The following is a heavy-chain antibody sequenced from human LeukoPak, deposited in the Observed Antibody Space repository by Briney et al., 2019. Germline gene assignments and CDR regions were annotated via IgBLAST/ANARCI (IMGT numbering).Heavy chain of an antibody. V-gene: IGHV1-18*01. CDR2: ISAYNGNT. J-gene: IGHJ4*02. CDR1: GYTFTSHG. Sequence: GASVKVSCKASGYTFTSHGIIWVRQAPGQGLEWMGWISAYNGNTNYAQKLQGRVTMTTDTSTSTAYMELRSLRSDDTAVYYCARVRQQWLVPDYFDYWGQGTLVTVSS. D-gene: IGHD6-19*01. CDR3: ARVRQQWLVPDYFDY.